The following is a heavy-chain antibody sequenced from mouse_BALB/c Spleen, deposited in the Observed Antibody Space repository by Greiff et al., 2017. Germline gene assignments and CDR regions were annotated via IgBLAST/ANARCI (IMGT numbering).Heavy chain of an antibody. CDR2: ISSGGSYT. V-gene: IGHV5-6*01. CDR3: ARHYYDYDGYAMDY. D-gene: IGHD2-4*01. J-gene: IGHJ4*01. Sequence: EVQLVESGGDLVKPGGSLKLSCAASGFTFSSYGMSWVRQTPDKRLEWVATISSGGSYTYYPDSVKGRFTISRDNAKNTLYLQMSSLKSEDTAMYYCARHYYDYDGYAMDYWGQGTSVTVSS. CDR1: GFTFSSYG.